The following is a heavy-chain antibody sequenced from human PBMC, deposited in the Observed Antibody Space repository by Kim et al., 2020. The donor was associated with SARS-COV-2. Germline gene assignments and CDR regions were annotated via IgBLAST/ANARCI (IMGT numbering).Heavy chain of an antibody. CDR1: GFTFDDYA. CDR3: AKDNGIHYYDSSGYSYYYYYYMDV. Sequence: GGSLRLSCAASGFTFDDYAMHWVRQAPGKGLEWVSLISGDGGSTYYADSVKGRFTISRDNSKNSLYLQMNSLRTEDTALYYCAKDNGIHYYDSSGYSYYYYYYMDVWGKGTTVTVSS. D-gene: IGHD3-22*01. CDR2: ISGDGGST. V-gene: IGHV3-43*02. J-gene: IGHJ6*03.